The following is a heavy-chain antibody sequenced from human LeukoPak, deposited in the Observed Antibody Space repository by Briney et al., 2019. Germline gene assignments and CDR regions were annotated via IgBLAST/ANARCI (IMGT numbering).Heavy chain of an antibody. D-gene: IGHD2-2*01. CDR2: ISGSGGST. CDR1: GFTFSSYA. V-gene: IGHV3-23*01. J-gene: IGHJ4*02. CDR3: AKLSYCSSTSCLDY. Sequence: PGGSLRLFCAASGFTFSSYAMSWVRQAPGKGLEWVSAISGSGGSTYYADSVKGRFTISRDNSKNTLYLQMNSLRAEDTAVYYCAKLSYCSSTSCLDYWGQGTLVTVSS.